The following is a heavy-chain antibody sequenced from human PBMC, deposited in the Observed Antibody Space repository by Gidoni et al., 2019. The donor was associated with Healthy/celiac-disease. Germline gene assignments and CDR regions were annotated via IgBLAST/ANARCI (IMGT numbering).Heavy chain of an antibody. J-gene: IGHJ4*02. CDR3: ARSGVLWFGEAN. CDR2: IYYSGST. V-gene: IGHV4-59*01. CDR1: GGSISSYY. Sequence: QVQLQESGPGLVKPSETLSLTCTVSGGSISSYYWSWIRQPPGKGLEWIGYIYYSGSTNYNPSLKSRVTISVDTSKNQFSLKLSSVTAADTAVYYCARSGVLWFGEANWGQGTLVTVSS. D-gene: IGHD3-10*01.